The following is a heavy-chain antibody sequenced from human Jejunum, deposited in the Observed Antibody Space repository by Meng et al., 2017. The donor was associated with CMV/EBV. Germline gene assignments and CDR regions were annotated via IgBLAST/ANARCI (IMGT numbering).Heavy chain of an antibody. CDR3: ARGVFDS. D-gene: IGHD2-8*01. CDR1: GCTFSADG. V-gene: IGHV3-21*01. CDR2: ISGSTPYI. Sequence: LRLSCAASGCTFSADGMNWVRQAPGKGLEWVSLISGSTPYIYYADSVKGRFTISRDNAKNSVYLQMNSLRAEDTAVYYCARGVFDSWGQGTLVTVSS. J-gene: IGHJ5*01.